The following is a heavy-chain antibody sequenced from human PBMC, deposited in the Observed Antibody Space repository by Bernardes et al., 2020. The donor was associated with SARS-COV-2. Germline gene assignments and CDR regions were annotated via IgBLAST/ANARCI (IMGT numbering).Heavy chain of an antibody. V-gene: IGHV3-74*01. D-gene: IGHD5-12*01. CDR1: DFTFSNYS. Sequence: GGSLRLSCAASDFTFSNYSMYWVRQAPGKGLMWVSRINGGGSSVNYADSVKGRFTISRDNAKNTLYLQMSSLSAEDTAVYYCTRGPLSGYGSFGVWGQGTLVTVSS. CDR3: TRGPLSGYGSFGV. J-gene: IGHJ4*02. CDR2: INGGGSSV.